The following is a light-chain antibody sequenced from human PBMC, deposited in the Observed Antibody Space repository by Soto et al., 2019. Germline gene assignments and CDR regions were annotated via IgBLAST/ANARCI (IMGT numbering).Light chain of an antibody. CDR2: AAS. CDR1: QGISSY. V-gene: IGKV1-8*01. J-gene: IGKJ1*01. Sequence: AIRMTQSPSSFSASTGDRVTITCRASQGISSYLAWYQQKPGKAPELLIYAASTLQSGVPSRFSGSGSETDFTLTISCLQSEDFATYYCQQYDSFPLTFGQGTKVEIK. CDR3: QQYDSFPLT.